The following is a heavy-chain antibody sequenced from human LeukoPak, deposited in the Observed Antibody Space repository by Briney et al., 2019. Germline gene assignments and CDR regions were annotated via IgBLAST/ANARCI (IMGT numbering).Heavy chain of an antibody. J-gene: IGHJ4*02. D-gene: IGHD6-13*01. CDR2: IYSGGST. Sequence: GGSLRLSCAASGFTVRSNYMSWVRQAPGKGLEWVSVIYSGGSTYYADSVKGRFTISRDNSKNTLYLQMNSLRAEDTAVYYCARGFGGSWPIFDYWGQGTLVTVSS. CDR3: ARGFGGSWPIFDY. CDR1: GFTVRSNY. V-gene: IGHV3-66*01.